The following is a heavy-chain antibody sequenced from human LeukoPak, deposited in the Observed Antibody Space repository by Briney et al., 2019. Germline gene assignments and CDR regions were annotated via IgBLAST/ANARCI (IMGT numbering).Heavy chain of an antibody. V-gene: IGHV3-74*01. CDR3: VRETTVITLYGMDV. CDR2: INSDGRTT. Sequence: GGSLRLSCAASGFTFSGYWMHWVRQAPGKGLVWVSRINSDGRTTDYADSVKGRFTISRDNAKNTLYLQMNSLRAEDTAVYYCVRETTVITLYGMDVWGQGTTVTVSS. J-gene: IGHJ6*02. CDR1: GFTFSGYW. D-gene: IGHD4-17*01.